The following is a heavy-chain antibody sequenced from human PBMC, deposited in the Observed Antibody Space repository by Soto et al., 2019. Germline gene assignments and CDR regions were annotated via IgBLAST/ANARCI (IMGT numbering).Heavy chain of an antibody. J-gene: IGHJ4*02. CDR1: GFTFSGSA. CDR2: IRSKANSYAT. V-gene: IGHV3-73*01. CDR3: TRRGDSSGLGVWY. Sequence: EVQLVESGGGLVQPGGSLKLSCAASGFTFSGSAMHWVRQASGKGLEWVGRIRSKANSYATAYAASVKGRFTISRDDSKNTAYLQMNSLKTEDTAVYYCTRRGDSSGLGVWYWGQGTLVTVSS. D-gene: IGHD3-22*01.